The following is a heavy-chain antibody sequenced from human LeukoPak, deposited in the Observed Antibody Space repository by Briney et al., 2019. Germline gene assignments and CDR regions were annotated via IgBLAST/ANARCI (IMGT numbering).Heavy chain of an antibody. J-gene: IGHJ4*02. D-gene: IGHD3-22*01. CDR2: NSWDASST. CDR1: GFTFDEYA. Sequence: PGGSLRLSCAASGFTFDEYAMHWVRQAPGKGLEWVSLNSWDASSTNYADSVKGRFTISRDNSKNTLYLQMNSLRAEDTALYYCAKTLSAYDSSGSPFDYWGQGTLVTVSS. V-gene: IGHV3-43D*03. CDR3: AKTLSAYDSSGSPFDY.